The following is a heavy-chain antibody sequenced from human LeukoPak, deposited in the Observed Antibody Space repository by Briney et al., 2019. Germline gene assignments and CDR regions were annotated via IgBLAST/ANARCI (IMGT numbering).Heavy chain of an antibody. V-gene: IGHV4-39*07. CDR3: ARDTTAADPDAFDI. Sequence: SETLSLTCSVSGGSISSSSYYWGWIRQPPGKGLDWIGSIYYSGSTYYNPSLKSRVTISVDTSKNQFSLKLSSVTAADTAVYYCARDTTAADPDAFDIWGQGTMVTVSS. CDR1: GGSISSSSYY. J-gene: IGHJ3*02. CDR2: IYYSGST. D-gene: IGHD6-13*01.